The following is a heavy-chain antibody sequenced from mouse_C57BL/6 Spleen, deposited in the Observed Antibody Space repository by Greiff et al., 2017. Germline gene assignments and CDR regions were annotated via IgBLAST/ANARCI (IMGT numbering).Heavy chain of an antibody. J-gene: IGHJ4*01. CDR3: ARWDYSNDGLYAMDY. CDR1: GYTFTSYW. D-gene: IGHD2-12*01. CDR2: IYPGSGST. V-gene: IGHV1-55*01. Sequence: QVQLQQPGAELVKPGASVKMSCKASGYTFTSYWITWVKQRPGQGLEWIGDIYPGSGSTNYNEKFKSKATLTVDTSSSTAYMQLSSLTSEDSAVYYCARWDYSNDGLYAMDYWGQGTSVTVSS.